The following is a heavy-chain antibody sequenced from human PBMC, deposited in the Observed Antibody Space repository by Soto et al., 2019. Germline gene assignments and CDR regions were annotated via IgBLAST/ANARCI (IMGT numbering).Heavy chain of an antibody. CDR2: ISYDESNK. V-gene: IGHV3-30*04. J-gene: IGHJ4*02. CDR1: GFTFSSYA. CDR3: ARVFDTYYFDL. D-gene: IGHD3-10*01. Sequence: GGSLRLSCAASGFTFSSYAMHWVRQAPGKGLEWVAVISYDESNKYYADSVKGRFTISRDNSKNTVYLQMNSLRAEDTAVYYCARVFDTYYFDLWGQGTLVTVSS.